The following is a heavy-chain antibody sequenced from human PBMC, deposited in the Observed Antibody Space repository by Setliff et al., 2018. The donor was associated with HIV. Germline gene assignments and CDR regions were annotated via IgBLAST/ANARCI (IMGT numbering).Heavy chain of an antibody. CDR3: AREREAWSAYDS. CDR1: GGSFSSYY. D-gene: IGHD3-3*01. CDR2: INHSGST. J-gene: IGHJ5*02. Sequence: LSLTCAVYGGSFSSYYWIWIRQPPGKGLEWIGEINHSGSTAYNPSLKSRVTISLDTSSNQFTLKLSSVTAADTAVYHCAREREAWSAYDSWGQGTLVTVSS. V-gene: IGHV4-34*01.